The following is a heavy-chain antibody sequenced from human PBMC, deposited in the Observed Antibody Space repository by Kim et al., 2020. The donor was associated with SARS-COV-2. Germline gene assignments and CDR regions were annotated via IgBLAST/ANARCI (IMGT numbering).Heavy chain of an antibody. CDR3: AGRVWDGHGYPLFDF. Sequence: GGSLRLSCEASEFSFSDCSIDWIRQTPSQMLEWLSYISHTSRTIYYADSVRGRFTISRDNAKRSAFLQMDNLRIEDTGTYYCAGRVWDGHGYPLFDFWG. J-gene: IGHJ3*01. CDR1: EFSFSDCS. CDR2: ISHTSRTI. V-gene: IGHV3-11*01. D-gene: IGHD3-22*01.